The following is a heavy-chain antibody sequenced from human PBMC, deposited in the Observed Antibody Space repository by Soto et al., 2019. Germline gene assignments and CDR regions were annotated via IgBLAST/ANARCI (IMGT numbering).Heavy chain of an antibody. D-gene: IGHD3-16*02. V-gene: IGHV3-33*01. CDR2: IWYDESKK. J-gene: IGHJ4*02. CDR3: ARGGGLSEGGY. Sequence: QVQLVESGGGVVQPGRSLRLSCAASGFTFSNYGMHWVRQAPGKGLEWVAVIWYDESKKYYADSVKGRFTISRDSSKKTLYLQMSGLRAGDTAVYYCARGGGLSEGGYWGQGTLVTVSS. CDR1: GFTFSNYG.